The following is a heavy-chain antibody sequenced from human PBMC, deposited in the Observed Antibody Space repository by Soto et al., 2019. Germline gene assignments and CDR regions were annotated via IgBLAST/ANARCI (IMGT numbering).Heavy chain of an antibody. Sequence: PSETLSLTCTVSGDSLSLYYWSWIRLSPGKGLEWIGYIYSTGSSNQNPSLRDRVAVSADASKNQFYLTLTSMTAADTAVYYGARGERQVNWRPYFDTWGKGIKGPVFS. CDR3: ARGERQVNWRPYFDT. V-gene: IGHV4-59*01. D-gene: IGHD1-26*01. J-gene: IGHJ6*04. CDR2: IYSTGSS. CDR1: GDSLSLYY.